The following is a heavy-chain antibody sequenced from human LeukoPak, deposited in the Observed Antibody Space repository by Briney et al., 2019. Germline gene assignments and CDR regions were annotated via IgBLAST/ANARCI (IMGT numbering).Heavy chain of an antibody. CDR2: ISGSGGST. CDR1: GFTFSRYA. V-gene: IGHV3-23*01. Sequence: GGSLRLSCAASGFTFSRYAMSWVRQAPGKGLEWVSAISGSGGSTYYADSVKGRFTISRDNSKNTLYLQMNSLRAEDTAVFYCAKDYYYSSGSYYTEFDYWGQGTLVIVSS. J-gene: IGHJ4*02. D-gene: IGHD3-10*01. CDR3: AKDYYYSSGSYYTEFDY.